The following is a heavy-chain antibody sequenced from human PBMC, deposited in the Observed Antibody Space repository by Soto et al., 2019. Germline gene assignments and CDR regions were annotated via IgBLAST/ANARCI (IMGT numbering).Heavy chain of an antibody. CDR3: ARVTLKAGNWFDP. V-gene: IGHV1-2*02. CDR2: INPKSRGT. CDR1: GYTFTDYF. Sequence: QVQLVQSGAEVKKPGASVKVSCKTSGYTFTDYFIHWVRQAPGQGFEWMGWINPKSRGTNYAQKCQGRVTMTRDTSNSTAYMELRGLTSDDTAVYYCARVTLKAGNWFDPWGQGTLVTVSS. J-gene: IGHJ5*02.